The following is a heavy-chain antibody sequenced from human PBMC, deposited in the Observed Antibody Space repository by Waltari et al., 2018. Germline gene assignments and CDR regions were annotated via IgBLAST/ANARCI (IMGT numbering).Heavy chain of an antibody. CDR1: GFPFIRYW. CDR3: ARLNSGYEGFDY. J-gene: IGHJ4*02. V-gene: IGHV3-7*01. D-gene: IGHD5-12*01. Sequence: EVQLVESVGGLVQPGGSLRLSCVASGFPFIRYWVSWVRQAPGKGLEWVANIKQDGREEYYVDSVKGRFTISRDNAKNSLYLQMSSLRAEDTAVYYCARLNSGYEGFDYWGQGTLVTVSS. CDR2: IKQDGREE.